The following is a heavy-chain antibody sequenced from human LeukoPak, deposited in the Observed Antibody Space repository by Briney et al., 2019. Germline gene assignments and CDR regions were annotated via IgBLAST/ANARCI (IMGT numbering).Heavy chain of an antibody. J-gene: IGHJ4*02. CDR3: ARGDSEGYFDY. CDR2: INHSGST. D-gene: IGHD3-3*01. CDR1: GGSFSGYY. Sequence: SETLSLTCAVYGGSFSGYYWSWIRQPPGKGLEWIGEINHSGSTNYNPSLKSRVIISVDTPKNQFSLKLSSVTAADTAVYYCARGDSEGYFDYWGQGTLVTVSS. V-gene: IGHV4-34*01.